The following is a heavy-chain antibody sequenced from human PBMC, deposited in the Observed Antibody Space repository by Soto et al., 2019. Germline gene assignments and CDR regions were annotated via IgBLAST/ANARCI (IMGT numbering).Heavy chain of an antibody. CDR2: INHSGST. V-gene: IGHV4-34*01. CDR1: GGSFSGYY. CDR3: ARGATPQFYYGMDV. D-gene: IGHD2-15*01. J-gene: IGHJ6*02. Sequence: TSETLSLTCAVYGGSFSGYYWSWIRQPPGKGLEWIGEINHSGSTNYNPSLKSRVTISVDTSKNQFSLKLSSVTAADTAVYYCARGATPQFYYGMDVWGQGTTVTISS.